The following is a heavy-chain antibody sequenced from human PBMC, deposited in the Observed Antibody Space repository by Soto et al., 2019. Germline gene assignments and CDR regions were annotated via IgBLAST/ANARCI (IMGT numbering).Heavy chain of an antibody. V-gene: IGHV1-18*01. D-gene: IGHD3-16*02. CDR1: GYTFTSYG. J-gene: IGHJ4*02. CDR2: ISVYNGNT. Sequence: ASVKVSCKASGYTFTSYGISWVRQAPGQGLEWMGWISVYNGNTNYAQKLQGRVTMTTDTSTSTAYMELRSLRSDDTAVYYCARRSILITFGGVIAEDVDNWGQGTLVTVSS. CDR3: ARRSILITFGGVIAEDVDN.